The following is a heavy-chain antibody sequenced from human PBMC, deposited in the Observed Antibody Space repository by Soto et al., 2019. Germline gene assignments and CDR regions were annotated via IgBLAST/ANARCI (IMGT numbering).Heavy chain of an antibody. J-gene: IGHJ6*02. CDR2: INHSGST. CDR1: GGSFSGYY. V-gene: IGHV4-34*01. CDR3: ARCDYGYGMDV. Sequence: SETLSLTCAVYGGSFSGYYWSWIRQPPGKGLEWIGEINHSGSTNYNPSLKSRVNISVDTSKNQFSLKLSSVTAADTAVYYCARCDYGYGMDVWGQGTTVTVSS. D-gene: IGHD4-17*01.